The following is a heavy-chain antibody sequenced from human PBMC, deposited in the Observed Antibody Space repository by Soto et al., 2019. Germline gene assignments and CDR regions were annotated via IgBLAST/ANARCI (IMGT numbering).Heavy chain of an antibody. CDR3: AKALNRDFSDFDS. Sequence: SETLSLTCTVSGGSISSYYWSWIRQPPGKGLEWIGYIYYSGSTNYNPSLKSRVTISVDTSKNQFSLKLSSVTAADTAVYYCAKALNRDFSDFDSWGQGTQVTVSS. CDR2: IYYSGST. J-gene: IGHJ4*02. CDR1: GGSISSYY. V-gene: IGHV4-59*01. D-gene: IGHD3-10*01.